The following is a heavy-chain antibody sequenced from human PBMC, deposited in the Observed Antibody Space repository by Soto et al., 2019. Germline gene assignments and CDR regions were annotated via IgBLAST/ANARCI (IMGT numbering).Heavy chain of an antibody. Sequence: SVKVSGKASWYTFKNDEIHWVREATGQGLEWMGWMNPYSGNTGYAQKFQGRVSFTRDTSIGTAYMELSSLKSEDTAVYYCARRKEGSGPHYFDYSGQGSLVTVSS. CDR1: WYTFKNDE. J-gene: IGHJ4*02. V-gene: IGHV1-8*01. CDR3: ARRKEGSGPHYFDY. CDR2: MNPYSGNT.